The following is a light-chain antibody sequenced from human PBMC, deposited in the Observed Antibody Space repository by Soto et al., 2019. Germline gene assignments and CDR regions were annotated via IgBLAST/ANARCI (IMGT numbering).Light chain of an antibody. V-gene: IGLV2-14*03. CDR2: DVN. J-gene: IGLJ2*01. Sequence: QSALTQPASVSGFPGQSITISCTGTSSDVGGYNYVSWYQQHPGKAPKLIIYDVNHRPSGVSNRFSGSKSGNTASLTISVLQAEDEADYYCSSYTSSSILVFGGGTKLTVL. CDR1: SSDVGGYNY. CDR3: SSYTSSSILV.